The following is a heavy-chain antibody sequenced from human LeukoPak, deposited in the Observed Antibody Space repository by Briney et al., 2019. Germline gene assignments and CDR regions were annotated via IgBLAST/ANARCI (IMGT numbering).Heavy chain of an antibody. Sequence: GGSLRLSCAASGFTFSSNAMHWVRQAPGKGLEWVTVISYDGINEYYADSVKGRFTISRDNAKNSLYLQINSLRAEDTAVYYCVRDSSGYSYPPYYFDYWGQGTLVTVSS. J-gene: IGHJ4*02. V-gene: IGHV3-30-3*01. CDR3: VRDSSGYSYPPYYFDY. CDR2: ISYDGINE. D-gene: IGHD3-22*01. CDR1: GFTFSSNA.